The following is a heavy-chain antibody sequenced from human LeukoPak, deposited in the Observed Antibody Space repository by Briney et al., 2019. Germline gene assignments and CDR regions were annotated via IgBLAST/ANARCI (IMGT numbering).Heavy chain of an antibody. Sequence: PGGSLRLSCAASGFTFNKCAMSWVRQAPGKGLEWVSAISGSGDSTYYADSVKGRFTISRDQSKNTLCLQMNSLRAEDTAVYYCAKDPTYYYYYMDVWGKGTTVTVSS. CDR3: AKDPTYYYYYMDV. J-gene: IGHJ6*03. V-gene: IGHV3-23*01. CDR2: ISGSGDST. CDR1: GFTFNKCA.